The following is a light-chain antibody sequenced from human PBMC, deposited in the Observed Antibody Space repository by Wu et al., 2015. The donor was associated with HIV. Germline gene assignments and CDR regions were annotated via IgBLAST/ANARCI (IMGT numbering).Light chain of an antibody. Sequence: EIVLTQSPATLSLSPGERATLSCRASQYIRNYLVWYQQKPGQAPRLLIYDASDRATDIPARFSGSGSGTDFTLTISSLEPEDFATYYCQQSYSTLLYSFGQGTKLEIK. J-gene: IGKJ2*03. CDR2: DAS. V-gene: IGKV3-11*01. CDR3: QQSYSTLLYS. CDR1: QYIRNY.